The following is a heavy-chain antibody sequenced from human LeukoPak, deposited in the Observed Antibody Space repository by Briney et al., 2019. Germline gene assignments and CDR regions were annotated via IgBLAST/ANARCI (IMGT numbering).Heavy chain of an antibody. CDR3: AKGTRGLRYFDWVPHY. V-gene: IGHV3-7*03. D-gene: IGHD3-9*01. Sequence: GGSLRLSCAASGFTFNHHWMSWVRQAPGKGLEWVANIKQDESEEYYADSVKGRFTISRDNSKNTLYLQMNSLRAEDTAVYYCAKGTRGLRYFDWVPHYWGQGTLVTVSS. CDR2: IKQDESEE. J-gene: IGHJ4*02. CDR1: GFTFNHHW.